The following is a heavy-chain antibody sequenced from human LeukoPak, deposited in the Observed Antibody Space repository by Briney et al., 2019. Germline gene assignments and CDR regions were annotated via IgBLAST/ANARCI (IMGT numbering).Heavy chain of an antibody. CDR2: ISYDGSNK. D-gene: IGHD3-22*01. J-gene: IGHJ5*02. Sequence: GGSLRLSCAASGFTFSSYGMHWVRQAPGKGLEWVAVISYDGSNKYYADSVKGRFTISRDNSKNTLYLQMNSLRAEDTAVYYCAKAYYYDSSGSWGQGTLVTVSS. CDR1: GFTFSSYG. V-gene: IGHV3-30*18. CDR3: AKAYYYDSSGS.